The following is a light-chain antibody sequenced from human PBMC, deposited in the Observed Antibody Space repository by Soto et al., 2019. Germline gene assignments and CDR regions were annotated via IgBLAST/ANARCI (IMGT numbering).Light chain of an antibody. J-gene: IGLJ2*01. CDR3: SSYKSDTTPA. Sequence: QSVLTQPASVSGSPGQSITISCTGTSSDVGGYAYVSWYQQYPGKAPKLVISEVSNRPSGISHRFSGSRSGNTASLTISGLQAGDEAHYYCSSYKSDTTPAFGGGTKLTVL. CDR1: SSDVGGYAY. CDR2: EVS. V-gene: IGLV2-14*01.